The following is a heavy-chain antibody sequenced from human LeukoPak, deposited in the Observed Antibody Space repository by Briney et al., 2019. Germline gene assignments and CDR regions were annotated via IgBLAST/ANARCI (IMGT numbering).Heavy chain of an antibody. D-gene: IGHD2-15*01. Sequence: ASVKVSCKASGYTFTGYYMHWVRQATGQGLEWMGWMNPNSGNTGYAQKFQGRVTMTRNTSISTAYMELSSLRSEDTAVYYCARLGVVVREGYWGQGTLVTVSS. V-gene: IGHV1-8*02. J-gene: IGHJ4*02. CDR3: ARLGVVVREGY. CDR1: GYTFTGYY. CDR2: MNPNSGNT.